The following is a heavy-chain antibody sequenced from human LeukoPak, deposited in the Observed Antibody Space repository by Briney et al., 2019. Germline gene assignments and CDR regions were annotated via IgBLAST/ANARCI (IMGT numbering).Heavy chain of an antibody. J-gene: IGHJ4*02. Sequence: GGSLRLSCAASGFTFSRYWMHWVRQAPGKGLLWVSRTNPDGSSTSYADSVKGRFTISRDNAKNTRYLQMNSLRPEDTAVYYCVRVRGAVAATPLEFDYWGQGSLVTVSS. CDR3: VRVRGAVAATPLEFDY. D-gene: IGHD6-19*01. CDR1: GFTFSRYW. CDR2: TNPDGSST. V-gene: IGHV3-74*01.